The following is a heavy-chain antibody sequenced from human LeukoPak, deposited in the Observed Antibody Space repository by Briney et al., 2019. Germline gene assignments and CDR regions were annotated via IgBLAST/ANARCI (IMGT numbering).Heavy chain of an antibody. CDR1: GFTFSSYS. Sequence: GGSLRLSCAASGFTFSSYSMNWVRQAPGKGLEWVSSISSSSSYIYYADSVKGRFTISRDNAKNSLYLQMSSLRAEDTAVYYCARGPSLSWNVDYWGQGTLVTVSS. D-gene: IGHD1-1*01. CDR2: ISSSSSYI. J-gene: IGHJ4*02. CDR3: ARGPSLSWNVDY. V-gene: IGHV3-21*01.